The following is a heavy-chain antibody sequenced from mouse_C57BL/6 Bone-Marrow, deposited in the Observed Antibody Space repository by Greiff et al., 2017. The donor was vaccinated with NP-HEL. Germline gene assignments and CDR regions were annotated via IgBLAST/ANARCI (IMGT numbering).Heavy chain of an antibody. CDR1: GFTFSSYG. CDR3: ARHLYYSNPAWFAY. V-gene: IGHV5-6*01. CDR2: ISSGGSYT. Sequence: EVKLQESGGDLVKPGGSLKLSCAASGFTFSSYGMSWVRQTPDKRLEWVATISSGGSYTYYPDSVKGRFTISRDNAKNTLYLQMSSLKSEDTAMYYCARHLYYSNPAWFAYWGQGTLVTVSA. D-gene: IGHD2-5*01. J-gene: IGHJ3*01.